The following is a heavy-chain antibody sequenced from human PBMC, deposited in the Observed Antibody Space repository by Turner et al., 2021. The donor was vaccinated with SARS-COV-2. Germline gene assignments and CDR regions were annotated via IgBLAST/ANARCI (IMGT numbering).Heavy chain of an antibody. CDR1: GFPFNRYG. CDR3: AKVVSPYCSGGSCYSSPADY. J-gene: IGHJ4*02. D-gene: IGHD2-15*01. CDR2: ISYDGSNK. V-gene: IGHV3-30*18. Sequence: QVQLVESGGGVVQPGRSLRLSCAVSGFPFNRYGMHWVRQAPGKGLEWVAVISYDGSNKYYADSVKGRFTISRDNSKNTLYLQMNSLRAEDTAVYYCAKVVSPYCSGGSCYSSPADYWGQGSLVTVSS.